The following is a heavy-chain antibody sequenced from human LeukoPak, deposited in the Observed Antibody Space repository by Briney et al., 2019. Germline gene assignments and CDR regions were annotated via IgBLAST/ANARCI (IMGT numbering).Heavy chain of an antibody. CDR3: RAGPLYSSGPLGHGAFDI. CDR1: GGSISSGGYY. D-gene: IGHD6-19*01. CDR2: IDHSGST. V-gene: IGHV4-30-2*01. J-gene: IGHJ3*02. Sequence: KPSQTLSLTCTVSGGSISSGGYYWSWIRQPPGKGLEWIGYIDHSGSTYYNPSLKSRVTISVDRSKNLFSLKLSSVTAADTAVYYCRAGPLYSSGPLGHGAFDIWGQGTMVTVSS.